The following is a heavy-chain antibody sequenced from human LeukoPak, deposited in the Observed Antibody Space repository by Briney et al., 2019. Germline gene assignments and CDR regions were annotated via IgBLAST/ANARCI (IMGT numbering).Heavy chain of an antibody. CDR1: GFTVSSNY. V-gene: IGHV3-53*01. CDR2: IYSGGST. Sequence: GGSLRLSCAASGFTVSSNYMSWVRQAPGKGLEWVSLIYSGGSTYYADSVKGRFTISRDSSKNTLYLQMNSLRAEDTAVYYCARAPRYCSGGSCSDYWGQGTLVTVSS. D-gene: IGHD2-15*01. CDR3: ARAPRYCSGGSCSDY. J-gene: IGHJ4*02.